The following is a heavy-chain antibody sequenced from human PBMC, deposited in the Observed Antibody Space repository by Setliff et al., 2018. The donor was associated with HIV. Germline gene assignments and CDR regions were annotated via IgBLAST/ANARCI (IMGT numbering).Heavy chain of an antibody. Sequence: LRLSCAASGFTVSSNYMSWVRQAPGKGLEWVSVIYIGGSTFYTDSVKGRFTISRDNSKNTLYLHMNSLRAEDTAVYYCARDGPGLSKADYYGMDVWGQGTKVTVSS. CDR1: GFTVSSNY. CDR3: ARDGPGLSKADYYGMDV. CDR2: IYIGGST. J-gene: IGHJ6*02. V-gene: IGHV3-53*01.